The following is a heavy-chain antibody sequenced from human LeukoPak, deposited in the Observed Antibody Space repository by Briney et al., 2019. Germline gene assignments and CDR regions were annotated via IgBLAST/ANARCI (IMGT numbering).Heavy chain of an antibody. CDR3: ARDSYDSRYYYYGMDG. V-gene: IGHV3-48*03. CDR1: GFTFSSYE. J-gene: IGHJ6*02. CDR2: ISSSGSTI. Sequence: GGSLRFSCAASGFTFSSYEMNWVRQAPGKGLEWVSCISSSGSTIYYADSVKGRFTTSRDNAKNSLYLQMNSLRAEDTAVYYCARDSYDSRYYYYGMDGWGQGTTVTVSS. D-gene: IGHD5-12*01.